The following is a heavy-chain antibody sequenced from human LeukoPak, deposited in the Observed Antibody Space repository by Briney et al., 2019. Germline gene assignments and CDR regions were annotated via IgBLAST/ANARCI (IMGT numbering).Heavy chain of an antibody. J-gene: IGHJ4*02. CDR3: ARVSGWNPLLAEHLEY. CDR2: INNSGST. CDR1: GGSFSSYY. V-gene: IGHV4-34*10. D-gene: IGHD6-19*01. Sequence: SETLSLTCAVYGGSFSSYYWSWIRQPPGKGLEWIGEINNSGSTNYNPNLTIRITTPVETSKNQFHLYLNSSTAADTAAAYCARVSGWNPLLAEHLEYWGEGTLVTVS.